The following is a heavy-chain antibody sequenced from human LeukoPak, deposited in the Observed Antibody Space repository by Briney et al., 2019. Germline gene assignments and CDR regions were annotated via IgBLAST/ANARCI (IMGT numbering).Heavy chain of an antibody. Sequence: PGGSLRLSCAASEFIFSTYGMHWVRQAPGKGLEWVALIWNAGTNTYYADSVKGRFTISRDNSKNTLYLQMNSLRAEDTAVYYCGGDTPPGGDYYLDYWGQGTLVIVSP. CDR2: IWNAGTNT. CDR1: EFIFSTYG. J-gene: IGHJ4*02. V-gene: IGHV3-33*01. CDR3: GGDTPPGGDYYLDY. D-gene: IGHD3-16*01.